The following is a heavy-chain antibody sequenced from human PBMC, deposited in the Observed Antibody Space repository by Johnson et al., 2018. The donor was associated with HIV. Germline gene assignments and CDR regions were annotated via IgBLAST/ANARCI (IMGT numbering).Heavy chain of an antibody. CDR1: GFTFSSYV. CDR2: ISYDGSNK. D-gene: IGHD1-1*01. Sequence: QLVESGGGVVQPGRSLRLSCAASGFTFSSYVMHWVRQAPGKGLEWVAVISYDGSNKYYADSVKGRFTISRDNSKNTLYLQMNSLRAEDTAVYYCARGEGVLGERQGAFDIWGQGTMVTVSS. V-gene: IGHV3-30*14. J-gene: IGHJ3*02. CDR3: ARGEGVLGERQGAFDI.